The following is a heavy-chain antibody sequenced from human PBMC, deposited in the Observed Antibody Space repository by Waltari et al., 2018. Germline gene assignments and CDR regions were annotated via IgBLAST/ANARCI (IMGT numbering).Heavy chain of an antibody. J-gene: IGHJ6*03. Sequence: VKVSCKASGGTFSSYAISWVRQAPGQGLEWMGGIIPIFGIAKYAQKFQGRVTITADESTSTAYMEVNRLRSEDTAVYYCARASPSRDYNFFHYYMDVWGLGTTVTISS. CDR1: GGTFSSYA. CDR3: ARASPSRDYNFFHYYMDV. V-gene: IGHV1-69*01. CDR2: IIPIFGIA. D-gene: IGHD1-20*01.